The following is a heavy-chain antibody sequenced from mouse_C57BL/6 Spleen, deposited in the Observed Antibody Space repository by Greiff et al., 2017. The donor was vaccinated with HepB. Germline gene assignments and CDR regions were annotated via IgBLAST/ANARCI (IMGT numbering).Heavy chain of an antibody. J-gene: IGHJ4*01. CDR2: IYPGDGDT. V-gene: IGHV1-82*01. D-gene: IGHD2-1*01. Sequence: QVQLKESGPELVKPGASVKISCKASGYAFSSSWMNWVKQRPGKGLEWIGRIYPGDGDTNYNGKFKGKATLTADKSSSTAYMQLSSLTSEDSAVYFCARPYGNYVGYAMDYWGQGTSVTVSS. CDR1: GYAFSSSW. CDR3: ARPYGNYVGYAMDY.